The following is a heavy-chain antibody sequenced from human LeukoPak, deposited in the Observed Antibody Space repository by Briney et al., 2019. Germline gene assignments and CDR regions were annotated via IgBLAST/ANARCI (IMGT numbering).Heavy chain of an antibody. CDR3: ARGLRFLEWLSSYFDY. V-gene: IGHV3-21*01. CDR2: ISSRSSYI. J-gene: IGHJ4*02. CDR1: GFTFSRYS. Sequence: PGGSLRLSCAGSGFTFSRYSMNWVRQAPGKGVEWVSSISSRSSYIYYADSVKGGFTIYRDNAKNSLYLQMNSLRAEDTAVYYCARGLRFLEWLSSYFDYWGQGTLVTVSS. D-gene: IGHD3-3*01.